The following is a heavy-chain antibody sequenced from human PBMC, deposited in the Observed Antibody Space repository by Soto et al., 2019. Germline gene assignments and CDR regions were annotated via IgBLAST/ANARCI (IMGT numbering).Heavy chain of an antibody. J-gene: IGHJ6*02. CDR1: GFTFSSYG. D-gene: IGHD6-19*01. V-gene: IGHV3-33*01. CDR3: ARDRSFELAERIAVAGTSEDYYYYGMDV. Sequence: GGSLRLSCAASGFTFSSYGMHWVRQAPGKGLEWVAVIWYDGSNKYYADSVKGRFTISRDNSKNTLYLQMNSLRAEDTAVYYCARDRSFELAERIAVAGTSEDYYYYGMDVWGQGTTVTVSS. CDR2: IWYDGSNK.